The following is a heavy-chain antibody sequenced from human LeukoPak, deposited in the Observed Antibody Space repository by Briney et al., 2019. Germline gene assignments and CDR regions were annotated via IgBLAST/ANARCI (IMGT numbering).Heavy chain of an antibody. Sequence: SETLSLTCTVSGGSISSSGHYWGWIRQPPGKGLEWIGSIYYNRNTYYNPSLKSRVTIFVDTSKNQFSLKLTSVTAADTAVYYCARAHYEDVWGSYRTDPNYFDYWGQGTLVTVSS. J-gene: IGHJ4*02. CDR2: IYYNRNT. CDR3: ARAHYEDVWGSYRTDPNYFDY. D-gene: IGHD3-16*02. CDR1: GGSISSSGHY. V-gene: IGHV4-39*01.